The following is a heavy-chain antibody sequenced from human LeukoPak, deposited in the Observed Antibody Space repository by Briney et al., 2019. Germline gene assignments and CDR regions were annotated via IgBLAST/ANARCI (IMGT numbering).Heavy chain of an antibody. D-gene: IGHD3-9*01. V-gene: IGHV3-11*06. J-gene: IGHJ4*02. CDR2: ISSSSSYT. CDR1: GFTFSDYY. CDR3: ATVHVLRYFDWFHDPLGYFDY. Sequence: KPGGSLRLSCAASGFTFSDYYMSCIRQAPGKGLEWISYISSSSSYTNYADSVKGRFTISRDNAKNSLYLQMNSLRAEDTAVYYCATVHVLRYFDWFHDPLGYFDYWGQGTLVTVSS.